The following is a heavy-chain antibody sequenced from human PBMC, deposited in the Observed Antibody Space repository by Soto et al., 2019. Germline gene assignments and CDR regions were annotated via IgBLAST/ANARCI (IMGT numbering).Heavy chain of an antibody. Sequence: QVQLVESGGGLVKPGGSLRLSCAASESTFSDYYMTWIRQAPGKGLEWVSYISSSGRTINYADSVKGRFTISRDNAKNSLYLRMNSLRAEDTAVYYCGRGTNFDWLIPRDYYLDYWGQGTLVAVSS. CDR2: ISSSGRTI. J-gene: IGHJ4*02. D-gene: IGHD3-9*01. CDR1: ESTFSDYY. CDR3: GRGTNFDWLIPRDYYLDY. V-gene: IGHV3-11*01.